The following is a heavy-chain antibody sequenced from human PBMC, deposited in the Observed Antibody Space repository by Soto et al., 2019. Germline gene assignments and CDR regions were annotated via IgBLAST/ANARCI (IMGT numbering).Heavy chain of an antibody. Sequence: TSETLSLTCTVSGGSISSYYWSWIRQPPGKGLEWIGYIYYSGSTNYNPSLKSRVTISVDTSKNQFSLKLSSVTAADTAIYYCAREFYYDSSGIGFDSWGQGTLVTVSS. CDR2: IYYSGST. CDR1: GGSISSYY. D-gene: IGHD3-22*01. J-gene: IGHJ4*02. V-gene: IGHV4-59*01. CDR3: AREFYYDSSGIGFDS.